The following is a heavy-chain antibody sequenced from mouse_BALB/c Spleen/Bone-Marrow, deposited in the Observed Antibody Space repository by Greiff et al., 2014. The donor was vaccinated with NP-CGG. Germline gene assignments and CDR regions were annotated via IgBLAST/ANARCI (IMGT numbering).Heavy chain of an antibody. V-gene: IGHV1-5*01. Sequence: EVKLQQSGTVLARPGASVKMSCQASGYSFISYWMHWVKQRPGQGLEWIGAIYPGNSDASYNQKVKGKAKLTAVTSVSTAYMELISLTNEDSAVYYCTGGRVYDYDGGVAYWGQGTLGTVSA. CDR1: GYSFISYW. J-gene: IGHJ3*01. D-gene: IGHD2-4*01. CDR3: TGGRVYDYDGGVAY. CDR2: IYPGNSDA.